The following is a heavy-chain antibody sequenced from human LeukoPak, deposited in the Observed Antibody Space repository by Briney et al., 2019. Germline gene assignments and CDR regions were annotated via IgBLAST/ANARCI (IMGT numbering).Heavy chain of an antibody. Sequence: SETLSLTCAVYGGSFSGYYWSWIRQPPGKGLEWIGEINHSGSTNYNPSLKSRVTISVDTSKNQFSLKLSSVTAADTAVYYCARRYDNSDYWVYWGQGTLVTVSS. CDR2: INHSGST. D-gene: IGHD3-22*01. J-gene: IGHJ4*02. CDR1: GGSFSGYY. CDR3: ARRYDNSDYWVY. V-gene: IGHV4-34*01.